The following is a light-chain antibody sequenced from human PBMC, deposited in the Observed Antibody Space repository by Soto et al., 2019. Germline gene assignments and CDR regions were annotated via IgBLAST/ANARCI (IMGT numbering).Light chain of an antibody. CDR1: QNINNW. CDR2: GAS. J-gene: IGKJ2*01. CDR3: QRYDGY. V-gene: IGKV1-5*01. Sequence: DTQMTQSPSTLSASVGDTVTITCRARQNINNWLAWYQQKPEKVPKLLIYGASTLEDGVPSRFSGSRSGTEFTLTINSLQPDDFAAYYCQRYDGYFGQGTKREI.